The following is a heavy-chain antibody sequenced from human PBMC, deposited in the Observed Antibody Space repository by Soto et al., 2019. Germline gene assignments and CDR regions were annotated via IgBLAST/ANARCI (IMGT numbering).Heavy chain of an antibody. CDR1: GYSFTNYG. V-gene: IGHV1-18*01. CDR3: ARDRGVAPPVAGNTHYYYYMDV. D-gene: IGHD6-19*01. Sequence: QDQLVQSGAEVKKPGASVTDSCKASGYSFTNYGVTWVRQAPGQGLEWMGWISAFNGNTHYAQNLQGRVTMTTDASTSTAYMELRSLRSDDTAVYYCARDRGVAPPVAGNTHYYYYMDVWGKGTTVTVSS. J-gene: IGHJ6*03. CDR2: ISAFNGNT.